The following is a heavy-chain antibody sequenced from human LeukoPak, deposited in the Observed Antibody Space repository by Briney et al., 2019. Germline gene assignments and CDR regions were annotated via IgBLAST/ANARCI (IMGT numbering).Heavy chain of an antibody. CDR1: GGSFSRYY. V-gene: IGHV4-34*01. Sequence: PSETLSLTCAVYGGSFSRYYGGWIRQSPGKGLEWIAEINHRGDTNYNPSVKSRVTISVDTSKNQFSLKVTSLTAADTAVYFCARGPTISETGYFDYWGQGTLVTVSS. CDR2: INHRGDT. J-gene: IGHJ4*03. D-gene: IGHD1-1*01. CDR3: ARGPTISETGYFDY.